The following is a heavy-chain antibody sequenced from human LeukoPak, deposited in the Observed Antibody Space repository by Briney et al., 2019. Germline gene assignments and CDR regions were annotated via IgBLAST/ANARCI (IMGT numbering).Heavy chain of an antibody. Sequence: PGGSLRLSCAASGFTFRNYAMHWVRQTPGKGLEWVTVISHDESNEYYADSVKGRFTISRDNSKNTLYLQMNSLRADDTAVYYCAREGNYYHSGGIWDFDYWGQGTLVTVSS. CDR1: GFTFRNYA. D-gene: IGHD3-22*01. J-gene: IGHJ4*02. CDR2: ISHDESNE. V-gene: IGHV3-30-3*01. CDR3: AREGNYYHSGGIWDFDY.